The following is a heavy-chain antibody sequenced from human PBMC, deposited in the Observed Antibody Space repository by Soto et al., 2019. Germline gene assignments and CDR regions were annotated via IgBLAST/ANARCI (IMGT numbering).Heavy chain of an antibody. CDR1: GGSVSSGSYY. CDR2: SYYSGST. CDR3: ARDSHSGSHD. V-gene: IGHV4-61*01. J-gene: IGHJ4*02. D-gene: IGHD1-26*01. Sequence: SETLSLTCTVSGGSVSSGSYYWSWIRQPPGKGLEWIGYSYYSGSTNYNPSLKSRVTISIDTSKNQFSLKLSSVTAADTAVYYCARDSHSGSHDWGQGTLVTVSS.